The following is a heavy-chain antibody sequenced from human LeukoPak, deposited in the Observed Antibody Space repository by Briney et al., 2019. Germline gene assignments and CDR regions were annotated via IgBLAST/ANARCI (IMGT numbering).Heavy chain of an antibody. CDR2: INPNSGGT. V-gene: IGHV1-2*02. Sequence: ASVKVSCKASGYTFTGYYMHWVRQAPGQGLEWMGWINPNSGGTNYAQKFQGRVTVTRDTSISTAYMELSRLRSDDTAVYYCARTSGGGYDIDYWGQGTLVTVSS. D-gene: IGHD5-12*01. CDR1: GYTFTGYY. CDR3: ARTSGGGYDIDY. J-gene: IGHJ4*02.